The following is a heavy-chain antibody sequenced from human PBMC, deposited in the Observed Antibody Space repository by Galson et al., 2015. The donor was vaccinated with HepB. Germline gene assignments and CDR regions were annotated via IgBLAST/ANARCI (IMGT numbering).Heavy chain of an antibody. D-gene: IGHD2-15*01. V-gene: IGHV3-7*01. Sequence: SLRLPCAASGFTFSSYWMRWVRQAPGKGLEWVASIKVDGSEKYYVDSVKGRFTISRDNAKNSLYLQMNSLRDEDTAVYYCARVLTDCSGGRCYGYYFDYWGQGTLVTVSS. CDR1: GFTFSSYW. CDR3: ARVLTDCSGGRCYGYYFDY. CDR2: IKVDGSEK. J-gene: IGHJ4*02.